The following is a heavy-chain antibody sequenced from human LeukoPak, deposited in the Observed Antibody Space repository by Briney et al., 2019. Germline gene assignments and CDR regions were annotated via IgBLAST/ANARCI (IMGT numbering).Heavy chain of an antibody. CDR1: GYTFTGYY. V-gene: IGHV1-2*02. Sequence: ASVKVSCKASGYTFTGYYMHWVRQAPGQGLEWMGWINPNSGGTNYAQKFQGRVTMTRDTSISTAYMELSRLSSDDTAVYYCARDRSIVGASGPDAFDIWGQGTMVTVSS. D-gene: IGHD1-26*01. CDR2: INPNSGGT. J-gene: IGHJ3*02. CDR3: ARDRSIVGASGPDAFDI.